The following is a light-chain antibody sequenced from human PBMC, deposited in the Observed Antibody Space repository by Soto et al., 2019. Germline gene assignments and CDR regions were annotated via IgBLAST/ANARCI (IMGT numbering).Light chain of an antibody. V-gene: IGKV3-20*01. CDR1: QSVSSN. CDR3: HQYGSSPQT. J-gene: IGKJ1*01. Sequence: EIVLTQSPGTLSLSPGERATLSCRASQSVSSNLAWYQQKPGQPPRLLIYGASTMVTGIPDRFSGSGSGTDFTLTISRLEPEDFAVYYCHQYGSSPQTFGQGTKVDIK. CDR2: GAS.